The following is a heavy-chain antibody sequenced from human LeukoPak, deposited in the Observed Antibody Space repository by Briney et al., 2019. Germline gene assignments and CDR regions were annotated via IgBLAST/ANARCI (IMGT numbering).Heavy chain of an antibody. CDR3: ASGSGSYYIQSEYFQH. CDR2: INPNSGGT. D-gene: IGHD1-26*01. Sequence: ASVKVSCKASGYTFPGYYMHWVRQAPGQGLEWMGWINPNSGGTNYAQKFQGRVTMTRDTSISTAYMELSRLRSDDTAVYYCASGSGSYYIQSEYFQHWGQGTLVTVSS. CDR1: GYTFPGYY. J-gene: IGHJ1*01. V-gene: IGHV1-2*02.